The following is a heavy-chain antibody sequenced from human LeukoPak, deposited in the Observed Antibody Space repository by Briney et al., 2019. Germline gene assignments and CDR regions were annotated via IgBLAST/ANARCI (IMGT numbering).Heavy chain of an antibody. CDR3: ARPSGYGSGSHTDY. V-gene: IGHV4-39*01. CDR2: IYYSGST. Sequence: PSETLSLTCTVSGGSISSSSYYWGWIRQPPGKGLEWIGSIYYSGSTYYNPSLKSRVTISGDTSKNQFSLKLSSVTAADTAVYYCARPSGYGSGSHTDYWGQGTLVTVSS. J-gene: IGHJ4*02. D-gene: IGHD3-10*01. CDR1: GGSISSSSYY.